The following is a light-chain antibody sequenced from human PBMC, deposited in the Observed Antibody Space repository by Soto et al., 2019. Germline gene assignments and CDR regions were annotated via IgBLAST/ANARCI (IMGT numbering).Light chain of an antibody. J-gene: IGLJ2*01. V-gene: IGLV2-14*01. CDR1: SSDVGGYNY. CDR2: EVT. CDR3: RSNRSSSTHVG. Sequence: QSVLTQPASGAGSPGQSITISFTGSSSDVGGYNYVSWYQQHPGKARNLMIYEVTARRSGVSDLFSGFKSGNTASLTISGLQDEDEADYYCRSNRSSSTHVGFGGVTQVTVL.